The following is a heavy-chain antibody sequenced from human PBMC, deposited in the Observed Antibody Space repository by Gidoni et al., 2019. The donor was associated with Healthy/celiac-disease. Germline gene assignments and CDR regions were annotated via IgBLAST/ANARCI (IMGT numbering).Heavy chain of an antibody. CDR2: IYSGGST. V-gene: IGHV3-66*02. Sequence: EVQLVESGGGLVQPGGALRLACAAYGLTVRSNYMSWVRQAPGKGLEWVSVIYSGGSTYYSDSVKGRFTISRDNSKNTLYLQMNSLRAEDTAVYYCAAGDLVVAAYGAFDIWGQGTMVTVSS. J-gene: IGHJ3*02. CDR1: GLTVRSNY. CDR3: AAGDLVVAAYGAFDI. D-gene: IGHD2-15*01.